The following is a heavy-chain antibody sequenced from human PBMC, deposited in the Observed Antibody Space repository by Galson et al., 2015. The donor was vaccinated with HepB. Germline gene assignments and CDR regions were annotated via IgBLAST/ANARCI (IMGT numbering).Heavy chain of an antibody. J-gene: IGHJ3*02. Sequence: LSLTCTVSGGSISSGGYYWSWIRQHPGKGLEWIGYIYYSGSTYYNPSLKSRVTISVDTSKNQFSLKLSSVTAADTAVYYCARDGSGFWSGYSNDAFDIWGQGTMVTVSS. V-gene: IGHV4-31*03. CDR1: GGSISSGGYY. D-gene: IGHD3-3*01. CDR2: IYYSGST. CDR3: ARDGSGFWSGYSNDAFDI.